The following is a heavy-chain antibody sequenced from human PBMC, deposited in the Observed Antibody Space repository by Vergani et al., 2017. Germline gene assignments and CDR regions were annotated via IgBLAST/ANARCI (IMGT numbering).Heavy chain of an antibody. CDR3: ARSRGIRFLDRSWFDP. Sequence: QVQLVQSGAEVKKPGASVKVSCKASGYTFTSYDINWVRQATGQGLEWMGWMNPNSGNTGYAQKFQGRVTMTRNTSISTAYMELSSLRSEDTAVYYCARSRGIRFLDRSWFDPWGQGTLVTVSS. CDR1: GYTFTSYD. CDR2: MNPNSGNT. D-gene: IGHD3-3*01. V-gene: IGHV1-8*01. J-gene: IGHJ5*02.